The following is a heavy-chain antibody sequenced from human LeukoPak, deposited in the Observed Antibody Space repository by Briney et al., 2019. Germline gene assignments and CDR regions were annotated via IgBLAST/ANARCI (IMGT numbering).Heavy chain of an antibody. D-gene: IGHD6-13*01. CDR2: IGTTGDT. CDR3: ARGKRYSSSWFYNRFDP. Sequence: GGSLRLSCEVSGSTFSSYDMHWVRQATGKGLEWVSGIGTTGDTHYPDSVKGRFTVSRENAKNSLYLQMNSLRAGDTAVYYCARGKRYSSSWFYNRFDPWGQGTLVTVSS. CDR1: GSTFSSYD. J-gene: IGHJ5*02. V-gene: IGHV3-13*01.